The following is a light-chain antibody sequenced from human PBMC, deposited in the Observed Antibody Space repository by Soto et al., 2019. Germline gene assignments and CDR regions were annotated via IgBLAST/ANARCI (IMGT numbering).Light chain of an antibody. CDR3: QQYDFWPRT. CDR2: GVS. J-gene: IGKJ1*01. CDR1: QSLNSK. V-gene: IGKV3-15*01. Sequence: IVLTQSPGTLSLSPGQSATLSCRASQSLNSKLAWYQQKPGQAPRLLIYGVSTRATGIPARFSGSGSGTEFTLTISSLQSEDFAVYYCQQYDFWPRTFGQGTKVDIK.